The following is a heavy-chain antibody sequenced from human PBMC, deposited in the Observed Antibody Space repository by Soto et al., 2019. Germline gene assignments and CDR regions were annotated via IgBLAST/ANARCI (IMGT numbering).Heavy chain of an antibody. D-gene: IGHD3-10*01. CDR2: IGGNGGSI. J-gene: IGHJ5*02. CDR1: GVTFSAYA. V-gene: IGHV3-23*01. CDR3: ARSLRPLSWFDP. Sequence: EVQLLQSGGDLVQPGGSLRLSCAASGVTFSAYAMNWVRQAPGKGLEWVSGIGGNGGSIYYADSVKGRFTISRDNSKNTLYLQMTSLRAEDTAVYYCARSLRPLSWFDPWGQGTLVTVSS.